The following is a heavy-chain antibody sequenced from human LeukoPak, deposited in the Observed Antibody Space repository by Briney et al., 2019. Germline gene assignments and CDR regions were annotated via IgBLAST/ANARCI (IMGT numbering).Heavy chain of an antibody. Sequence: QTGGSLRLSGAASGFTFSTYSMNWVRRAPGKGLEWVSYISSGSGTIYYADSVKGRFTISRDNAKNSLYLQMDSLRDEDTAVYYCARDNLSPYWYFDLWGRGTLVTVSS. V-gene: IGHV3-48*02. CDR3: ARDNLSPYWYFDL. D-gene: IGHD1-14*01. CDR1: GFTFSTYS. CDR2: ISSGSGTI. J-gene: IGHJ2*01.